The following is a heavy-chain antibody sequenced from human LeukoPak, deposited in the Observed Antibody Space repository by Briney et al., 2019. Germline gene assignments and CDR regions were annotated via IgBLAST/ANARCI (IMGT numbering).Heavy chain of an antibody. CDR3: ARDGPSIAADFDC. CDR2: INWNGGST. Sequence: GGSLRLSCAASGFTFDDYGMSWVRQVPGKGLEWVSNINWNGGSTGYADSVKGRFTISRDNAKNSLYLQMNSLRAEDSAVYYCARDGPSIAADFDCWGQGTLVTVSS. D-gene: IGHD6-6*01. CDR1: GFTFDDYG. J-gene: IGHJ4*02. V-gene: IGHV3-20*04.